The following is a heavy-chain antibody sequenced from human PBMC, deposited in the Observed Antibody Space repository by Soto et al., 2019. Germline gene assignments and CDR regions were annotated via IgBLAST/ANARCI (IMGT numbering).Heavy chain of an antibody. V-gene: IGHV1-3*01. D-gene: IGHD2-21*02. CDR2: INAVNGNT. Sequence: ASLKVSCKASGYTFTSYAMHWFRQAPGQRLEWMGWINAVNGNTKYSQKFQGRVTITRDTSASTAYMELSSLRSEDTAVYYCARTYRGRDCYNELDYWGEGPLVTVSS. J-gene: IGHJ4*02. CDR3: ARTYRGRDCYNELDY. CDR1: GYTFTSYA.